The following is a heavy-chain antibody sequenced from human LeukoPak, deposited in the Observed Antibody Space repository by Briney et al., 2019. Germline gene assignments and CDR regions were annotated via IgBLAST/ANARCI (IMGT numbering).Heavy chain of an antibody. V-gene: IGHV3-9*01. J-gene: IGHJ4*02. Sequence: GGSLRLSCAASGFTFDDYAMHWVRQAPGKGLEWVSGISWNSGSIGYADSVKGRFTISRDNAKNSLYLQMNSLRAEDTAVYYCASTGDGLTIDYWGQGTLVTVSS. D-gene: IGHD7-27*01. CDR3: ASTGDGLTIDY. CDR1: GFTFDDYA. CDR2: ISWNSGSI.